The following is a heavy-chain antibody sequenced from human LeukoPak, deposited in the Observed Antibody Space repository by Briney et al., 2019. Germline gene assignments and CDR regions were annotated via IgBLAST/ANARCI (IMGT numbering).Heavy chain of an antibody. Sequence: SETLSLTCTVSGGSISSYYLSWIRQPPGKGREWIGYIYYSGSTNYNPSLKSRVTISVDTSKNQFSLKLSSVTAADTAVYYCASEAMVRGAFDYWGQGTLVTVSS. CDR3: ASEAMVRGAFDY. V-gene: IGHV4-59*01. D-gene: IGHD3-10*01. J-gene: IGHJ4*02. CDR1: GGSISSYY. CDR2: IYYSGST.